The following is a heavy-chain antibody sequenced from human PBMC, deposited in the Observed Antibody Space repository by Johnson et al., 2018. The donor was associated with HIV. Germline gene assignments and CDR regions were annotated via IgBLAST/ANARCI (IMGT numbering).Heavy chain of an antibody. CDR2: ISYDGSNK. J-gene: IGHJ3*02. D-gene: IGHD1-26*01. CDR1: GFTFSSYA. V-gene: IGHV3-30-3*01. Sequence: QVQLVESGGGVVQPGRSLRLSCAASGFTFSSYAMHWVRQAPGKGLEWVAVISYDGSNKYYADSVKGRFTISRDNSKNTLYLQMNSLRAEDTAEYYCARDLVGATNVAAFDIWGQGTMVTVSS. CDR3: ARDLVGATNVAAFDI.